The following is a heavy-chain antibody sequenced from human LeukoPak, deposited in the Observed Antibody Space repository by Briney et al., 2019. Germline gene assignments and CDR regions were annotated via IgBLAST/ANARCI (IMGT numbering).Heavy chain of an antibody. D-gene: IGHD3-10*01. CDR3: ARDSGTTGEVKFDP. Sequence: SETLSLTCTVSGYSISNNFYWAWIRQSPGKGLEWIVSINHSWSTYYNPSLKSRVTISVDTSKNQFSLKLSSVTAADTAVYYCARDSGTTGEVKFDPGGQGTLVTVSA. J-gene: IGHJ5*02. CDR2: INHSWST. CDR1: GYSISNNFY. V-gene: IGHV4-38-2*02.